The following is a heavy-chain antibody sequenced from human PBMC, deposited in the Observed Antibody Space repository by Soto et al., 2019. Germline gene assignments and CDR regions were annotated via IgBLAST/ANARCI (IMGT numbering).Heavy chain of an antibody. V-gene: IGHV3-23*01. Sequence: PGGSLRLSCAASGFTFSSYAMSWVRQAPGKGLEWVSAISGSGGSTYYADSVKGRFTISRDNSKNTLYLQMNSLRAEDTAVYYCARGPLNYDFWSGSNYYYYYYMDVWGKGTTVTVSS. CDR3: ARGPLNYDFWSGSNYYYYYYMDV. CDR2: ISGSGGST. CDR1: GFTFSSYA. J-gene: IGHJ6*03. D-gene: IGHD3-3*01.